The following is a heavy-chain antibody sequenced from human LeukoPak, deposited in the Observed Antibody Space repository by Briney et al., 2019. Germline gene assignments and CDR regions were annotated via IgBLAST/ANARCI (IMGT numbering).Heavy chain of an antibody. CDR2: ISSSSSSI. J-gene: IGHJ6*02. Sequence: KPGGSLRLSCAASGFTFNIYTMNWVRQAPGKGLEWVSSISSSSSSIHYADSVKGRLTISRDNAKNSLYLQMNSLRAEDTAVYFCARLRYYAVDVWGQGTTVIVSS. CDR1: GFTFNIYT. CDR3: ARLRYYAVDV. V-gene: IGHV3-21*06.